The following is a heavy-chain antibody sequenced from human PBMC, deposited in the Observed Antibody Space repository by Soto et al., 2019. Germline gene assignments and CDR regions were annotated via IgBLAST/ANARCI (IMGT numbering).Heavy chain of an antibody. J-gene: IGHJ4*02. CDR1: GGSISSYY. CDR3: ERQDTAMVK. D-gene: IGHD5-18*01. V-gene: IGHV4-59*08. Sequence: PSETLSLTCTVSGGSISSYYWIWIRQPPGKGLEWIGYIYYSGSTNYNPSLKSRVTISVDTSKNQFSLKLSSVTAADTAVYYCERQDTAMVKWGQGTLVTVSS. CDR2: IYYSGST.